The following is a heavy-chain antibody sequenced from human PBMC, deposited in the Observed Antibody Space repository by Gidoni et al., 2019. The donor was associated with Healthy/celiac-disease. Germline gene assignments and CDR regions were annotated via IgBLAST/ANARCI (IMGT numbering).Heavy chain of an antibody. Sequence: QVQLVQSGAEVKKPGSSVKVSCKASGGTFSSYAISWVRQAPGQGLEWMGGIIPIFGTANYAQKFQGRVTITADESTSTAYMELSSLRSEDTAVYYCARVNIVFGSSSSFSVPLDYWGQGTLVTVSS. J-gene: IGHJ4*02. CDR1: GGTFSSYA. V-gene: IGHV1-69*01. CDR2: IIPIFGTA. CDR3: ARVNIVFGSSSSFSVPLDY. D-gene: IGHD6-6*01.